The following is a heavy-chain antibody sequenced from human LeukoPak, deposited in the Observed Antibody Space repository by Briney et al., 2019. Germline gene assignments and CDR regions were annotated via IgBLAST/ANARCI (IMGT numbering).Heavy chain of an antibody. CDR1: GFTFSSYA. Sequence: GGSLRLSCAASGFTFSSYAMHWVRQAPGKGLEWVAVISYDGSNKYYADSVKGRFTISRDNSKNTLYLQMNSLRAEDTAVYYCARGPSSSWYRGSPRYYFDYWGQGTLVTVSS. V-gene: IGHV3-30-3*01. J-gene: IGHJ4*02. D-gene: IGHD6-13*01. CDR2: ISYDGSNK. CDR3: ARGPSSSWYRGSPRYYFDY.